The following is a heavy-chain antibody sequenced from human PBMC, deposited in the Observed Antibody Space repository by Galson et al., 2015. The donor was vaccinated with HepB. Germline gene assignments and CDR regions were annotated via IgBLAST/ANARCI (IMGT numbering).Heavy chain of an antibody. D-gene: IGHD5-24*01. CDR3: AKQRDGYNSEGEDYFDY. Sequence: ALRLSCAASGFTFSSYAMSWVRQAPGKGLEWVSAISGSGGSTYYADSVKGRFTISRDNSKNTLYLQMNSLRAEDTAVYYCAKQRDGYNSEGEDYFDYWGQGTLVTVSS. J-gene: IGHJ4*02. CDR1: GFTFSSYA. V-gene: IGHV3-23*01. CDR2: ISGSGGST.